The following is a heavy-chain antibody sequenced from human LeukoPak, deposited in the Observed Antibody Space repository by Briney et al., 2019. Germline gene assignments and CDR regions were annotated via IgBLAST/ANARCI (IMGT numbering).Heavy chain of an antibody. CDR3: ARDSVATVGAIDY. J-gene: IGHJ4*02. D-gene: IGHD1-26*01. CDR1: GFTFSSYS. CDR2: ISSSSYI. V-gene: IGHV3-21*01. Sequence: GGSLRLSCAASGFTFSSYSMNWVRQAPGKGLEWVSSISSSSYIYYADSVKGRFTISRDNAKNSLYLQMNSLRAEDTAVYYCARDSVATVGAIDYWGQGTLVTVSS.